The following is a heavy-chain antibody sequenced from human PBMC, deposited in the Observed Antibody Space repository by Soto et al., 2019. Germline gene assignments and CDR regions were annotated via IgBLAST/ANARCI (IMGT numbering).Heavy chain of an antibody. D-gene: IGHD6-19*01. Sequence: GESLKISCKGSGYSFTSYWIGWVRQMPGKGLEWMGIIYPGDSDTRYSPSFQGQVTISADKSISTAYLQWSSLKASDTAMYYCARLGTRRSSGWPEVQQGFDYWGQGTLVTVSS. CDR1: GYSFTSYW. V-gene: IGHV5-51*01. CDR3: ARLGTRRSSGWPEVQQGFDY. CDR2: IYPGDSDT. J-gene: IGHJ4*02.